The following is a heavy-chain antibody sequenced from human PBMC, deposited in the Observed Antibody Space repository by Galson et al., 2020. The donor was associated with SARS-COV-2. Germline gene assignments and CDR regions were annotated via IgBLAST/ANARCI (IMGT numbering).Heavy chain of an antibody. J-gene: IGHJ4*02. CDR1: GFTFSGYA. V-gene: IGHV3-21*01. D-gene: IGHD6-13*01. CDR2: ISDSSSNI. CDR3: ARASGGSTWYGGGDY. Sequence: TGGSLRLSCVASGFTFSGYAMNWVRQAPGKGLECVSSISDSSSNIFYADSVQGRFTISRDNAKNSLYLQMNSLRAEDTAVYYCARASGGSTWYGGGDYWGQGTLVTVSS.